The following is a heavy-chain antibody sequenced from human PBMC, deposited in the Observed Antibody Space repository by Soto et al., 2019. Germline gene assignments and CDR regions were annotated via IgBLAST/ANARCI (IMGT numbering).Heavy chain of an antibody. V-gene: IGHV1-46*01. CDR2: INPSGGST. J-gene: IGHJ6*02. CDR1: GYTFTSYY. CDR3: ARDSPLSRYYGMDV. Sequence: APLEVPCKASGYTFTSYYMHWVRQAPGQGLEWMGIINPSGGSTSYAQKFQGRVTMTRDNAKNSLYLQMNSLRAEDTAVYYCARDSPLSRYYGMDVWGQGTTVTVSS.